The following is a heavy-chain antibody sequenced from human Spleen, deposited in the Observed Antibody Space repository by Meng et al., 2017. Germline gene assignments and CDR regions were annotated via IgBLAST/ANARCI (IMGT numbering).Heavy chain of an antibody. CDR3: ARIQYGSGSYYSDY. CDR2: LLPAFPPP. CDR1: VCPFRNYA. D-gene: IGHD3-10*01. V-gene: IGHV1-69*12. J-gene: IGHJ4*02. Sequence: VPLVPSGAPLKKPSSSVLPSCTPSVCPFRNYAIHWALQAPLHGLHWIGLLLPAFPPPTPAHQFQGRVRITADESTTTAYMELSSLRSEDTTVYYCARIQYGSGSYYSDYWGQGTLVTVSS.